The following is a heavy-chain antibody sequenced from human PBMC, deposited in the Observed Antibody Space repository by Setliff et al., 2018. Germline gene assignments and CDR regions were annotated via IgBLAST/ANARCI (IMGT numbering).Heavy chain of an antibody. CDR2: INHSGNT. CDR1: GDSISSGNW. J-gene: IGHJ4*02. D-gene: IGHD1-26*01. V-gene: IGHV4-4*02. CDR3: ARTETYRYFDY. Sequence: SETLSLTCAVSGDSISSGNWWSWVRQPPEKGLEWIGEINHSGNTNYNPSLKSRVTISVDTSKNQFSLKLSSVTAADTAVYYCARTETYRYFDYWGQGALVTVSS.